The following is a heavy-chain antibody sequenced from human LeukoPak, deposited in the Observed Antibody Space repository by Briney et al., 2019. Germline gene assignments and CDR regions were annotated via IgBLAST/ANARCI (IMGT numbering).Heavy chain of an antibody. D-gene: IGHD2-15*01. V-gene: IGHV1-18*01. CDR1: GGTFSSYA. Sequence: ASVKVSCKASGGTFSSYAISWVRQAPGQGLEWMGWISAYNGNTNYAQNLQGRVTMTTDTSTSAAYMELRSLRSDDTAVYYCARVIYCSGGSCYWRDWFDPWGQGTLVTVSS. CDR2: ISAYNGNT. J-gene: IGHJ5*02. CDR3: ARVIYCSGGSCYWRDWFDP.